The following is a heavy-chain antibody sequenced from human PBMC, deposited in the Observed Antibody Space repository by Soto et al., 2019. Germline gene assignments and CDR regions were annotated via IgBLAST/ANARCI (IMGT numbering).Heavy chain of an antibody. V-gene: IGHV4-4*02. D-gene: IGHD6-19*01. J-gene: IGHJ4*02. Sequence: LSLTCAVSGASITSSNWWSWVRQPPGKGLEWIGEMYASGSTSYNPSLKSRLTISVDKSKNQLSLNLDSVTAADTALYYCAIETVAGRDYWGQGTLVTVSS. CDR2: MYASGST. CDR1: GASITSSNW. CDR3: AIETVAGRDY.